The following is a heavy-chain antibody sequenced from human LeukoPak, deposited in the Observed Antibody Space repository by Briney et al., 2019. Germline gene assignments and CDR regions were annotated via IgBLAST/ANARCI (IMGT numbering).Heavy chain of an antibody. J-gene: IGHJ3*02. CDR2: ISSSSSYI. CDR3: AREEFGVVVAIYAFDI. CDR1: GFTFSSYE. Sequence: GGSLRLSCAASGFTFSSYEMNWVRQAPGKGLEWVSSISSSSSYIYYADSVKGRFTISRDNAKNSLYLQMNSLRAEDTAVYYCAREEFGVVVAIYAFDIWGQGTMVTVSS. V-gene: IGHV3-21*01. D-gene: IGHD3-3*01.